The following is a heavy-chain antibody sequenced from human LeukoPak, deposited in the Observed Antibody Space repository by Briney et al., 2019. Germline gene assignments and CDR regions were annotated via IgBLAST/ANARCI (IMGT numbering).Heavy chain of an antibody. CDR3: VRDAYGGVFDH. CDR2: IWYDGSKN. V-gene: IGHV3-33*01. D-gene: IGHD2-8*02. J-gene: IGHJ4*02. Sequence: PGGSLRLSCAASGFAFTKYVMQWVRQVPGKGLEWVAIIWYDGSKNYYRDSVKGRFTISKDDSKNMVYLDMNSLRADDTAVYYCVRDAYGGVFDHWGQGTLVTVSS. CDR1: GFAFTKYV.